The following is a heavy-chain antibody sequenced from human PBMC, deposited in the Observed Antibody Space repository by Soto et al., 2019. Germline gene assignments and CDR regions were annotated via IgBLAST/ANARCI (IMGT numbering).Heavy chain of an antibody. J-gene: IGHJ6*02. V-gene: IGHV4-31*03. Sequence: TLSLTCTVSGGSISSGGYYWSWIRQHPGKGLEWIGYIYYSGSTYYNPSLKSRVTISVDTSKNQFSLKLSSVTAADTAVYYCARRSSSRGFYGMDVWGQGTTVTVSS. CDR1: GGSISSGGYY. CDR3: ARRSSSRGFYGMDV. CDR2: IYYSGST. D-gene: IGHD6-13*01.